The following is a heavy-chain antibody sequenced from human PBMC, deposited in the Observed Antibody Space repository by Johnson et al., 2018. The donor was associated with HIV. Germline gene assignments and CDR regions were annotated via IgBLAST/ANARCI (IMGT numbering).Heavy chain of an antibody. Sequence: QVQLVESGGGVVQPGRSLRLSCAASGFTFSSYAMHWVRQAPGKGLEWVAVISYDGSNKYYADSVKGRFTISRDNSKNTLYLQMNSLRAEDTALYYCARDQAPWGDDAFDIWGQGTMVIVSS. J-gene: IGHJ3*02. D-gene: IGHD3-16*01. V-gene: IGHV3-30*04. CDR1: GFTFSSYA. CDR2: ISYDGSNK. CDR3: ARDQAPWGDDAFDI.